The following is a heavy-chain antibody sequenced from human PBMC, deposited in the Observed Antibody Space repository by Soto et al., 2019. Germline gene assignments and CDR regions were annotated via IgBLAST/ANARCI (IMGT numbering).Heavy chain of an antibody. Sequence: PSETLSLTCTVSGGSISSGGYYWRWIRQHPGKGLGWIGYIYYSGSTYYTPSLKSRATISVDTSKSQFSLTLSSVTAAATAVYYCARDRSYDILTDPYYSYGFEVWGRGTTVTVSS. V-gene: IGHV4-31*03. J-gene: IGHJ6*02. D-gene: IGHD3-9*01. CDR1: GGSISSGGYY. CDR3: ARDRSYDILTDPYYSYGFEV. CDR2: IYYSGST.